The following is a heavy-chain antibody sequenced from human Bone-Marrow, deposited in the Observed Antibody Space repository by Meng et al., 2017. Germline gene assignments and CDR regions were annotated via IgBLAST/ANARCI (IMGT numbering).Heavy chain of an antibody. CDR3: ARDLGDSSGWGAADY. V-gene: IGHV3-33*01. J-gene: IGHJ4*02. CDR1: GFTFSSYG. Sequence: GESLKISCAASGFTFSSYGMHWVRQAPGKGLEWAAVIWYDGSNKYYADSVKGRFTISRDNSKNTLYLQMNSLRAEDTAVYYCARDLGDSSGWGAADYWGQGTLVTVSS. CDR2: IWYDGSNK. D-gene: IGHD3-22*01.